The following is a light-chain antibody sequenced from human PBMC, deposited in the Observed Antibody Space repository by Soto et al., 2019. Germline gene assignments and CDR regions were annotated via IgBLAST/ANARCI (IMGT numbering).Light chain of an antibody. Sequence: DIQMTQSPSSLSASVGERVTITCRASQSISSYLNRYQQKPGKAPKLLIYAASSLQSGVPSRFSGSGSGTDFTLTISSLQPEDFATYYCQQSYSTPYTFGQGTKLEI. J-gene: IGKJ2*01. CDR2: AAS. V-gene: IGKV1-39*01. CDR3: QQSYSTPYT. CDR1: QSISSY.